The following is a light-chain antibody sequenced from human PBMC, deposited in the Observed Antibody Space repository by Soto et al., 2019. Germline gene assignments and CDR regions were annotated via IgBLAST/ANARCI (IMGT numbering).Light chain of an antibody. J-gene: IGKJ1*01. CDR2: KAS. Sequence: DIQMTQSPSTLSASVGDRVTITCRASQSISSWLAWYQQKPGKAPKLLIYKASSLESGVPSRFSGSGSGTKVTLTISSLQPDDFATYYVQQYNSYWTFGQGTKVEIK. CDR3: QQYNSYWT. CDR1: QSISSW. V-gene: IGKV1-5*03.